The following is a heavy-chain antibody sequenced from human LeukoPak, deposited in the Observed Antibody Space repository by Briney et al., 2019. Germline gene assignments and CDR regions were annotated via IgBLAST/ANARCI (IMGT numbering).Heavy chain of an antibody. J-gene: IGHJ3*02. CDR3: TNGGYAFDI. CDR2: IKSKTDRGTT. V-gene: IGHV3-15*01. D-gene: IGHD3-10*01. CDR1: GFTSSNPW. Sequence: GGSLRLSCAASGFTSSNPWMSWARQAPGKGLEWVGRIKSKTDRGTTDYAAPVKGRFSISRDDSKNTLYLQMNSLKTEDTAVYYCTNGGYAFDIWGQGTMVTVSS.